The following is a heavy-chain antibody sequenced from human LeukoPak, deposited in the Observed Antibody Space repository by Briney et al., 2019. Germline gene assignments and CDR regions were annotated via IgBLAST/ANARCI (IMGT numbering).Heavy chain of an antibody. CDR3: ARYYYDSRGENDAFDL. CDR1: GFAFSRYW. J-gene: IGHJ3*01. Sequence: PGGSLRLSCAASGFAFSRYWMSWIRQAPGKRLEWVANIKEDGSEKYYVDSVKGRFTISRDNAKNSLYLQVNSLRVEDTAVYYCARYYYDSRGENDAFDLWGQGTMVTVSS. D-gene: IGHD3-22*01. CDR2: IKEDGSEK. V-gene: IGHV3-7*01.